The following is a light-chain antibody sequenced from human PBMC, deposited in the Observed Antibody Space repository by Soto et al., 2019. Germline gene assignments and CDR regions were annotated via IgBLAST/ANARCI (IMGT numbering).Light chain of an antibody. J-gene: IGLJ1*01. CDR3: SSYTVTSVTLYV. CDR2: RDD. Sequence: QSVLTQPPSASATPGQRITISCFGSSSNIGSNYGYWYQQLPGTAPKLLISRDDERPSGVPDRFSGSKSGTSASLAISGVRSEDEADYYCSSYTVTSVTLYVFGTGTKLTVL. V-gene: IGLV1-47*01. CDR1: SSNIGSNY.